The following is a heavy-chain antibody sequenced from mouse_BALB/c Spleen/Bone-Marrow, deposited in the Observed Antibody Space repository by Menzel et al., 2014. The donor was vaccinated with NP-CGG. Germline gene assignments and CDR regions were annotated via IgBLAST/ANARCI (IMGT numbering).Heavy chain of an antibody. Sequence: QVQLQQSGAELVKPGTSVKLSRKASGYNFTSYWINWVKLRPGQGLEWIGDIYPGSGSTNYNEMFKSKATLTVDTSSSTAYMQLSSLASEDSALYYCAKFSQLGLLAYWGQGTLVTVSA. J-gene: IGHJ3*01. V-gene: IGHV1-55*01. D-gene: IGHD3-1*01. CDR2: IYPGSGST. CDR1: GYNFTSYW. CDR3: AKFSQLGLLAY.